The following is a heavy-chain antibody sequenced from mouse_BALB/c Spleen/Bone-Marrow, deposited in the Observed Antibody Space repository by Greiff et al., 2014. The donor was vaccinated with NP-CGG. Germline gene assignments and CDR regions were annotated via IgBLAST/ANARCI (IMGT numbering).Heavy chain of an antibody. D-gene: IGHD1-1*01. J-gene: IGHJ2*01. CDR1: GFNIKDTY. CDR3: ARYYYGSSYFDY. CDR2: IDPANGNT. Sequence: EVHLVESGAELVKPGASVKLSCTASGFNIKDTYMHWVKQRPEQGLEWIGRIDPANGNTKYDPKFQGKATITADTSSNTAYLQLSSLTSEDTAVYYCARYYYGSSYFDYWGQGTTPPVSS. V-gene: IGHV14-3*02.